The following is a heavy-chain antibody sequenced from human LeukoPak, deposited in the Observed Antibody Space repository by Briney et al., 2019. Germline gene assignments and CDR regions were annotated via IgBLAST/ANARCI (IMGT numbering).Heavy chain of an antibody. D-gene: IGHD1-1*01. V-gene: IGHV3-48*01. J-gene: IGHJ4*02. CDR2: ISSSSSNI. CDR3: VRVKGTYFDY. CDR1: GFPLSSYS. Sequence: PGGSLRLSCTASGFPLSSYSINWVRQAPGKGLEWISYISSSSSNIYYLDSVQGRLTVSRDNVRNSLFLQIDSPRAEDTAVYYCVRVKGTYFDYWGQGSLVTVSS.